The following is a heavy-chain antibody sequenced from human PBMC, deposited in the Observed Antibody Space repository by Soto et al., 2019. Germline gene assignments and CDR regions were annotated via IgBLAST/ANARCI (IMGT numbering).Heavy chain of an antibody. D-gene: IGHD6-19*01. V-gene: IGHV1-18*01. CDR1: GDTVTKYG. CDR2: ISFYNGHT. Sequence: QVQLVQSGGEVKKPGASVKVSCKASGDTVTKYGISWVRQAPGQGLEWLGWISFYNGHTNYALKFQDRITFTTDTTTSKASKELRSLTTDHTAGYYRAGATSIAGAGKEDWGQGTLVTVSS. J-gene: IGHJ4*02. CDR3: AGATSIAGAGKED.